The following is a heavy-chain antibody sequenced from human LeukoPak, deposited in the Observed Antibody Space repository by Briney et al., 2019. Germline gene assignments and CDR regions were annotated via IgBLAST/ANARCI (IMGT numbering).Heavy chain of an antibody. D-gene: IGHD3-9*01. V-gene: IGHV3-7*03. CDR3: ARQGDPPGVTGYYNFDY. CDR2: IKQDGSEK. CDR1: GFTFSSYW. Sequence: GGSLRLSCAASGFTFSSYWMSWVRQAPGKGLEWVANIKQDGSEKYYVDSVKGRFTISRDNAKNSLYLQMNSLRAEDTAVYYCARQGDPPGVTGYYNFDYWGQGILVTVSS. J-gene: IGHJ4*02.